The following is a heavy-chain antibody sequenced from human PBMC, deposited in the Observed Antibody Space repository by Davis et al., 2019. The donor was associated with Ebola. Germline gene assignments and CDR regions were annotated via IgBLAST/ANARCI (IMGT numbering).Heavy chain of an antibody. D-gene: IGHD6-13*01. CDR3: ARDGGYSNSPGPGCIDY. J-gene: IGHJ4*02. CDR1: GFTFSSYT. CDR2: ISRSSQYI. Sequence: PGGSLRLSCAASGFTFSSYTMSWVRQAPGKGLEWVSSISRSSQYIHYADSLTGRFTISRDNAQNSLYLQLSSLRAEDTALYYCARDGGYSNSPGPGCIDYWGQGTLVTVSS. V-gene: IGHV3-21*01.